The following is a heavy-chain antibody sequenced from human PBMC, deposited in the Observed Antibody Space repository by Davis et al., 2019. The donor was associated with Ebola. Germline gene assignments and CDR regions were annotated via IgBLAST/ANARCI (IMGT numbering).Heavy chain of an antibody. D-gene: IGHD7-27*01. CDR3: ARGPVNWGFGY. V-gene: IGHV3-23*01. Sequence: GESLKISCAASGFTFSSYWMSWVRQAPGKGLEWVSTFGTGGDTYYADSVKGRFTISRDNAKNSLYLQMNSLRDEDTAVYYCARGPVNWGFGYWGQGTLVTVSS. J-gene: IGHJ4*02. CDR2: FGTGGDT. CDR1: GFTFSSYW.